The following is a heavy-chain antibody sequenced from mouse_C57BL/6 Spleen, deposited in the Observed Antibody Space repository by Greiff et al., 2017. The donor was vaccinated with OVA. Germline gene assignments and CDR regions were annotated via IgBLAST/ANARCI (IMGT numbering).Heavy chain of an antibody. CDR1: GYAFSSSW. J-gene: IGHJ2*01. CDR2: IYPGDGDT. Sequence: VQLQQSGPELVKPGASVKISCKASGYAFSSSWMNWVKQRPGKGLEWIGRIYPGDGDTNYNGKFKGKATLTADKSSSIAYMQLSSLTSEDSAVYFCARTLITTVVAFDYWGQGTTLTVSS. CDR3: ARTLITTVVAFDY. D-gene: IGHD1-1*01. V-gene: IGHV1-82*01.